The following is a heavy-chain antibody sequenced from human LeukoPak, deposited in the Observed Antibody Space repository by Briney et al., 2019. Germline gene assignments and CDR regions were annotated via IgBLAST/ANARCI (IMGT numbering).Heavy chain of an antibody. CDR3: ARETYYDFWSGYYTGYYYYYGMDV. CDR1: GYTFTSYD. V-gene: IGHV1-8*01. CDR2: MNPNSGNT. J-gene: IGHJ6*02. Sequence: GASGKVSCKASGYTFTSYDINWVRQATGQGLEWMGWMNPNSGNTGYAQKFQGRVTMTRNTSISTAYMELSSLRSEDTAVYYCARETYYDFWSGYYTGYYYYYGMDVWGQGTTVTVSS. D-gene: IGHD3-3*01.